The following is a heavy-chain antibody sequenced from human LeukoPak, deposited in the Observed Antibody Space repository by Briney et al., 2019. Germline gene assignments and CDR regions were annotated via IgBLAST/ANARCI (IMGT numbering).Heavy chain of an antibody. J-gene: IGHJ4*02. V-gene: IGHV4-59*08. D-gene: IGHD2-2*01. Sequence: PSETLSLTCTVSGGSISSYYWSWIRQPPGKGLEWIGYIYYSGSTNYNPSLKSRVTISVDTSKNQFSLKLSSVTAADTAVYYCARQYPKTIDYWGQGTLVTVSS. CDR3: ARQYPKTIDY. CDR2: IYYSGST. CDR1: GGSISSYY.